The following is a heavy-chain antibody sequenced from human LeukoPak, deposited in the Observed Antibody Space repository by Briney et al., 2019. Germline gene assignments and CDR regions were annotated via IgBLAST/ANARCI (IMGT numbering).Heavy chain of an antibody. J-gene: IGHJ3*02. CDR2: INPNSGGT. Sequence: ASVNVSCKASGYTFTDDYIHWVRQAPAQGLEWMGCINPNSGGTNYAQKFHGRVTMTRDTSITTASMELSRLRPDDTAVYFCARVRGGATYDAFDIWGQGTMVTVSS. CDR3: ARVRGGATYDAFDI. D-gene: IGHD1-26*01. V-gene: IGHV1-2*02. CDR1: GYTFTDDY.